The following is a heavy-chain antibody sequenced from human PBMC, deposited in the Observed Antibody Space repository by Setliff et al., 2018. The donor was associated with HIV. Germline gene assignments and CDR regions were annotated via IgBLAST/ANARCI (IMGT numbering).Heavy chain of an antibody. V-gene: IGHV4-61*09. Sequence: PSETLSLTCTVSGGSISSGTYYWSWIRQPAGKGLEWIGHIYTSGTTNYTPSLKSRVTISLDTSKNQFSLKLSSVTAADTAVYYCARAPPGIQNDAFDVWGQGTMVTVSS. J-gene: IGHJ3*01. CDR3: ARAPPGIQNDAFDV. CDR1: GGSISSGTYY. CDR2: IYTSGTT.